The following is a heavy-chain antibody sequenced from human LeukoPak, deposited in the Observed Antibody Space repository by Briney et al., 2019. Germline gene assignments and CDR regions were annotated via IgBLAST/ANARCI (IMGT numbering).Heavy chain of an antibody. J-gene: IGHJ4*02. CDR1: GGSISSSSYY. V-gene: IGHV4-39*07. D-gene: IGHD2-15*01. CDR3: ARNSCPSGSCYDNRGYFDY. Sequence: SGTLSLTCTVSGGSISSSSYYWGWIRQPPGKGLEWIGRIYTSGSTNYNPSLKSRITISVDTSKNQFSLKLSSVTAADTAVYYCARNSCPSGSCYDNRGYFDYWGQGTLVTVSS. CDR2: IYTSGST.